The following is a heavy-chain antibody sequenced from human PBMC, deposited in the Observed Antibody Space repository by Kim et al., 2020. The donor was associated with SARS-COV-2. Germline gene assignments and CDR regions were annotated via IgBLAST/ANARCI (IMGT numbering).Heavy chain of an antibody. Sequence: GGSLRLSCSASGFTFSSYAMHWVRQAPGKGLEYVSAISSNGGSTYYADSVKGRFTISRDNSKNTLYLQMSSLRAEDTAVYYCVKDSWPGMVVTPGYFDYWGQGTLVTVSS. CDR3: VKDSWPGMVVTPGYFDY. CDR2: ISSNGGST. J-gene: IGHJ4*02. V-gene: IGHV3-64D*09. CDR1: GFTFSSYA. D-gene: IGHD2-15*01.